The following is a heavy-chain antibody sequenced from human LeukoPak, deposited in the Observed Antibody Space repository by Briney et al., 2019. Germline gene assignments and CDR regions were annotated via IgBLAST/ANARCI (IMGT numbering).Heavy chain of an antibody. D-gene: IGHD6-19*01. J-gene: IGHJ4*02. Sequence: SETLSLTCTVSGDTFTSVTDYWAWLRQPPGKGLEGIASADNSGGTYYNPSLESRVAISADMSKNQISLKLTSVTGADTAVYYCAGERGEEYSSGWYKTNYFYNWGQGIRVTVSS. CDR1: GDTFTSVTDY. CDR3: AGERGEEYSSGWYKTNYFYN. CDR2: ADNSGGT. V-gene: IGHV4-39*07.